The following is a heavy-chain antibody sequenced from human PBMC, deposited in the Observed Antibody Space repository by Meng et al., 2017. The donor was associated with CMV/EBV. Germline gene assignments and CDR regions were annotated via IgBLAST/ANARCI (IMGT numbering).Heavy chain of an antibody. J-gene: IGHJ5*02. V-gene: IGHV4-4*07. D-gene: IGHD2-15*01. CDR2: IYTSGST. Sequence: LQARGPRVVMPSATLSPTCTVSGGSISSYYWGWIRQPAGKGLEWIGRIYTSGSTNYNPSLKGRVTMSVDTSKNQFSLKLSSVTAADTAVYYCARSMVVAGDWFDPWGQGTLVTVSS. CDR3: ARSMVVAGDWFDP. CDR1: GGSISSYY.